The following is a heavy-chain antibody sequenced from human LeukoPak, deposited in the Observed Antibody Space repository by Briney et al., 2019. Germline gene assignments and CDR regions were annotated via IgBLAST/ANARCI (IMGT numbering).Heavy chain of an antibody. CDR2: ISAYNGNT. CDR3: ARDGYYDFWSGYYEVDP. J-gene: IGHJ5*02. D-gene: IGHD3-3*01. Sequence: ASVKVSCKASGYTFTGYYMHWVRQAPGQGLEWMGWISAYNGNTNYAQKLQGRVTMTTDTSTSTAYMELRSLRSDDTAVYYCARDGYYDFWSGYYEVDPWGQGTLVTVSS. V-gene: IGHV1-18*04. CDR1: GYTFTGYY.